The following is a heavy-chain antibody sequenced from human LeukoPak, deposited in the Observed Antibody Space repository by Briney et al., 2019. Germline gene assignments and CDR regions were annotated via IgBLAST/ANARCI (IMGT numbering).Heavy chain of an antibody. D-gene: IGHD3-10*01. V-gene: IGHV3-23*01. J-gene: IGHJ4*02. CDR1: GFTFGIFSKFA. CDR2: ISESGENT. Sequence: GASLRLSCAGSGFTFGIFSKFAMSWVRQAPGKGLEWVCVISESGENTYYSDSVKGRFTISRDNSKDTLYLRMNSLRAEDTAVYYCAKGRITGWHYFDNWGQGTLVTVSS. CDR3: AKGRITGWHYFDN.